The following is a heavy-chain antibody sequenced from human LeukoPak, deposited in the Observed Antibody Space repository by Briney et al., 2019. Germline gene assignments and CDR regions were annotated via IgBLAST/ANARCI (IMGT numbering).Heavy chain of an antibody. CDR2: ISNSGRGT. CDR1: GFIFSNYA. D-gene: IGHD2/OR15-2a*01. Sequence: GGSLRLSCAASGFIFSNYAMNWVRQGPGKGLEWVSSISNSGRGTYYADFVQGRFIISRDNSKSTVYLQMNSLRAEDAAIYFCAKDADFEYSTSPDHWGQGTLVTVSS. V-gene: IGHV3-23*01. J-gene: IGHJ4*02. CDR3: AKDADFEYSTSPDH.